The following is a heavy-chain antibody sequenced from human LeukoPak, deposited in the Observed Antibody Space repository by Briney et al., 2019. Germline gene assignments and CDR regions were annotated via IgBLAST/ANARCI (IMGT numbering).Heavy chain of an antibody. D-gene: IGHD4-11*01. V-gene: IGHV3-23*01. Sequence: GGSLRLSCAASGFTFSSYAMSWVRQAPGKGLEWVSTINGGGVNTHYTDSVGGRFTISRDNSKNTLFLQMNSLRDEDTAVYYCAKDLYSNYGPADYWGQGNLVTVSS. CDR1: GFTFSSYA. CDR2: INGGGVNT. CDR3: AKDLYSNYGPADY. J-gene: IGHJ4*02.